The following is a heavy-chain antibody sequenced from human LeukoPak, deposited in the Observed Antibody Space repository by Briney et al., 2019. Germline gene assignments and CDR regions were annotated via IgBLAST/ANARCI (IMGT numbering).Heavy chain of an antibody. D-gene: IGHD3-3*01. V-gene: IGHV1-18*01. J-gene: IGHJ3*02. Sequence: ASVKVSCKASGYTFTSYGISWVRQAPGQGLEWMGWISAYNGNTNYAQKLQGRVTMTTDTSTSTAYMELRSLRSDDTAVYYCARDLGSYDFWSGYYAFDIWGQGTMVTVSS. CDR2: ISAYNGNT. CDR3: ARDLGSYDFWSGYYAFDI. CDR1: GYTFTSYG.